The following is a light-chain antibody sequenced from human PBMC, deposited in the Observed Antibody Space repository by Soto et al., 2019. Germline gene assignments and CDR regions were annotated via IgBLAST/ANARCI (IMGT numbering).Light chain of an antibody. J-gene: IGLJ1*01. CDR1: SSDVGGYNY. V-gene: IGLV2-14*01. CDR2: EVS. CDR3: CSYTDSRTHI. Sequence: QSLLAQPASVSLSPGQSITISCTGTSSDVGGYNYVSWYQQHPGKAPKLIIFEVSYRPSGISNRFSASKSGDTASLTISGLQADDEADYYCCSYTDSRTHIFGSGTKVTVL.